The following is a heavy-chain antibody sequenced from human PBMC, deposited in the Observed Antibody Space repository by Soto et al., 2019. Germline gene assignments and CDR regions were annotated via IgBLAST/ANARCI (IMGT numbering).Heavy chain of an antibody. CDR2: IYHSGST. CDR1: GGSISSSNW. Sequence: SETLSLTCAVSGGSISSSNWWSWVRQPPGKGLEWIGEIYHSGSTNYNPSLKSRVTISVDKSKNQFSLKLSSVTAADTAVYYCARGGWEYYDFWSGYPQNYYYYYGMDVWGQGTTVTVSS. J-gene: IGHJ6*02. CDR3: ARGGWEYYDFWSGYPQNYYYYYGMDV. D-gene: IGHD3-3*01. V-gene: IGHV4-4*02.